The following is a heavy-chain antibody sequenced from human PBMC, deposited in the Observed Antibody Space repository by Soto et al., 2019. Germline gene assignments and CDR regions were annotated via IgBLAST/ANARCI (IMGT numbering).Heavy chain of an antibody. D-gene: IGHD6-19*01. J-gene: IGHJ3*02. CDR3: ARAVIAVAGTLNAFDI. CDR1: GFTFSSYA. CDR2: ISYDGSNK. V-gene: IGHV3-30-3*01. Sequence: GGSLRLSCAASGFTFSSYAMHWVRQAPGKGLEWVAVISYDGSNKYYADSVKGRFTISRDNSKNTLYLQMNSLRAEDTAVYYCARAVIAVAGTLNAFDIWGQGTMVTVSS.